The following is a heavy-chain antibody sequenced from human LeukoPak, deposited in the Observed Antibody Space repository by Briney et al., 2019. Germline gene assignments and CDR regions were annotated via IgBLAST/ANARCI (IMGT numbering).Heavy chain of an antibody. Sequence: PSETLSLTCTVSGGSISSSSYYWGWIRQPPGKGLEWIGSIYYSGSTYYNPSLKSRVTISVDTSKNQFSLKLSSVTAADTAVYYCARESAGKGDYYYYMDVWGKGTTVTVSS. CDR1: GGSISSSSYY. J-gene: IGHJ6*03. CDR3: ARESAGKGDYYYYMDV. CDR2: IYYSGST. D-gene: IGHD6-13*01. V-gene: IGHV4-39*07.